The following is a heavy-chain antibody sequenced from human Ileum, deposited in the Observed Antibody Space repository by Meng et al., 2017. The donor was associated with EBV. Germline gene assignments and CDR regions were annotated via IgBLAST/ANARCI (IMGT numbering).Heavy chain of an antibody. Sequence: QVQLKQSGPGLVKPSXXLILTCSISGDSVSSGSATWDWIRQSPSRGLEWLGRTYYRSKWYNDYAPSVKSRTTITTDTSNNQFSLQLNSVTPEDTAVYYCVRLIGNSWFDYWGQGTLVNVSS. CDR1: GDSVSSGSAT. CDR2: TYYRSKWYN. V-gene: IGHV6-1*01. J-gene: IGHJ4*02. D-gene: IGHD6-13*01. CDR3: VRLIGNSWFDY.